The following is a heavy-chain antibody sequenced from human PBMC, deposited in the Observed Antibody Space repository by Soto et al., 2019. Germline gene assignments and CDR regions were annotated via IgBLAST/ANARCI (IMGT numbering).Heavy chain of an antibody. Sequence: KVSCKASGYTFTSYYMHWVRQAPGQGLEWMGIINPSGGSTSYAQKFQGRVTMTRDTSTSTVYMELSSLRSEDTAVYYCARTNIRGYSGYDSTPSGGRTYYYYYGMDVWGQGTTVTVSS. CDR2: INPSGGST. D-gene: IGHD5-12*01. CDR1: GYTFTSYY. V-gene: IGHV1-46*01. J-gene: IGHJ6*02. CDR3: ARTNIRGYSGYDSTPSGGRTYYYYYGMDV.